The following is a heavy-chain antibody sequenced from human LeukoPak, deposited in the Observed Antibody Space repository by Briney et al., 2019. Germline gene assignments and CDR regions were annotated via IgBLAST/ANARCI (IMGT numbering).Heavy chain of an antibody. V-gene: IGHV5-51*01. D-gene: IGHD2-2*01. J-gene: IGHJ5*02. CDR1: GYSFTTYW. Sequence: GESLKISCKASGYSFTTYWIGWVRQMPGKGLEWMGIIYPGDSDTKYSPSFQGPVTISAAKSISTAYLQWSSLKASDTAMYYCARHGGGYCRTTSCYLFDPWGQGTLVTVSS. CDR3: ARHGGGYCRTTSCYLFDP. CDR2: IYPGDSDT.